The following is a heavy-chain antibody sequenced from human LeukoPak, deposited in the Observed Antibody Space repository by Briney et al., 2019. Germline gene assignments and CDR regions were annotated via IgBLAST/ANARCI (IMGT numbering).Heavy chain of an antibody. CDR3: ARGGPSGYDVDY. CDR2: ISSSSSYI. D-gene: IGHD5-12*01. J-gene: IGHJ4*02. CDR1: GFTFSSYS. V-gene: IGHV3-21*01. Sequence: GGSLRLSCAASGFTFSSYSMNWVRQAPGKGLEWVSSISSSSSYIYYADSVKGRFTISRDNAKNSLYLQMNSLRAEDTAVYYCARGGPSGYDVDYWGQGTLVTVSS.